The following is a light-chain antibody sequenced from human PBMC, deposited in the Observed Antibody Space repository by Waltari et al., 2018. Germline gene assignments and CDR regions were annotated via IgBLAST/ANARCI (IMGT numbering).Light chain of an antibody. V-gene: IGLV2-8*01. J-gene: IGLJ2*01. Sequence: QSALTQPPSASGSPGQSVTISCTGTSSDVGGYDYVPWYQQHPGKPPKPLIYEVTTQPSGVPNRFSGSKSGNAASLTVSGLQAEDEADYYCSSYAGNKTRVFGGGTKLTVL. CDR2: EVT. CDR3: SSYAGNKTRV. CDR1: SSDVGGYDY.